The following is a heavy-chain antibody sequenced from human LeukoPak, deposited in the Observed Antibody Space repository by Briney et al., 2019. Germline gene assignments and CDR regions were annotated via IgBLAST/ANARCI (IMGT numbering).Heavy chain of an antibody. CDR2: SRNKKNRYST. CDR1: GFSFSVYY. V-gene: IGHV3-72*01. Sequence: GGSLRLSCAASGFSFSVYYMAWVRQAPGKGLEWVGLSRNKKNRYSTEYGASVKGRVTISRDDSKNLMYLEMKSLKSEDTAVYYCVGGYDYWGQGTLVTVSS. CDR3: VGGYDY. D-gene: IGHD2-15*01. J-gene: IGHJ4*02.